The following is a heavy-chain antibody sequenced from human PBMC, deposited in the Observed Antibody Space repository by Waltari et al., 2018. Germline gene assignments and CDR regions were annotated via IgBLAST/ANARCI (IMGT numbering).Heavy chain of an antibody. D-gene: IGHD3-10*01. J-gene: IGHJ4*02. V-gene: IGHV3-30*19. Sequence: QDKLVGSGGGVGQPGRSLRLSGEASGFTFSDYVMQWIRQAPGKGLEWVGEMGYVGEDENDADSVRGRFSSSRDNSKGKLYLQMNALGLEDTAIYYCEALDRGRYFWGQGALVTVSS. CDR1: GFTFSDYV. CDR3: EALDRGRYF. CDR2: MGYVGEDE.